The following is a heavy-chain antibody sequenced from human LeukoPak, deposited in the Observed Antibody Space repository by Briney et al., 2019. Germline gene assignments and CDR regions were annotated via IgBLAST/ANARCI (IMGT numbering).Heavy chain of an antibody. CDR2: IWYDGSNK. V-gene: IGHV3-33*01. CDR3: VRAKYSYGLYYFDY. CDR1: GFTFSSYG. J-gene: IGHJ4*02. Sequence: GGSLRLSCAASGFTFSSYGMHWVRQAPGKGLEWVAVIWYDGSNKYYADSVKGRFTISRDNSKNTLYLQMNSLRAEDTAVYYCVRAKYSYGLYYFDYWGQGTLVTVSS. D-gene: IGHD5-18*01.